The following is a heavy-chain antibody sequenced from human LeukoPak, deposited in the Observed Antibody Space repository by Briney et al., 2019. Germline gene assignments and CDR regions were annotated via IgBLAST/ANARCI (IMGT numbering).Heavy chain of an antibody. V-gene: IGHV4-39*01. Sequence: SETLSLTCTVSGGSISSSSHYWGWIRQPPGKGLEWIGSIYYSGSTYYNPSLKSRVTISVDTSKNQFSLKLSSVTAADTAVYYCAGRGYYFFDYWGQGTLVTVSS. CDR3: AGRGYYFFDY. CDR1: GGSISSSSHY. D-gene: IGHD2/OR15-2a*01. CDR2: IYYSGST. J-gene: IGHJ4*02.